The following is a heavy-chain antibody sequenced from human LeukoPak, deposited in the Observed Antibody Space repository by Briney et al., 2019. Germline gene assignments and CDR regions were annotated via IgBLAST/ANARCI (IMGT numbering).Heavy chain of an antibody. J-gene: IGHJ4*02. CDR1: GGSFSGYY. V-gene: IGHV4-34*01. CDR3: ARRLYGDYEPHYFDY. CDR2: INHSGST. Sequence: PSETLSLTCAVYGGSFSGYYWSWIRQPPGKGLEWIGEINHSGSTNYNPSLKSRVTISVDTSKNQFSLKLSSVTAADTAVYYCARRLYGDYEPHYFDYWGQGTLVTVSS. D-gene: IGHD4-17*01.